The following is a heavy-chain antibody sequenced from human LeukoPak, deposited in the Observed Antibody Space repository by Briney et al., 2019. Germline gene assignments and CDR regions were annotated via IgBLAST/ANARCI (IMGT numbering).Heavy chain of an antibody. J-gene: IGHJ4*02. CDR2: IIPIFGTA. D-gene: IGHD3-3*02. CDR1: GGTFSSYG. V-gene: IGHV1-69*13. Sequence: ASVKVSYKASGGTFSSYGISWVRQAPGQGLEWMGGIIPIFGTAKYAQKFQGRVTITADESTSTAYMELSSLRSEDTAVYYCARERELAGIDYWGQGTLVTVSS. CDR3: ARERELAGIDY.